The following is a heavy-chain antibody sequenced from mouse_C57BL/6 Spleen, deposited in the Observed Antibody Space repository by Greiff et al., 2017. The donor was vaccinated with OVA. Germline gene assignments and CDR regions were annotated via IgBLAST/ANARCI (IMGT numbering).Heavy chain of an antibody. Sequence: VQLQQPGAELVRPGSSVKLSCKASGYTFTSYWMHWVKQRPIQGLEWIGNIDPSDSETHYNQKFKDKATLTVDKSSSTAYMQLSSLTSEDSAVYYCARSPPITTVVAHYFDYWGQGTTLTVSS. J-gene: IGHJ2*01. CDR1: GYTFTSYW. D-gene: IGHD1-1*01. V-gene: IGHV1-52*01. CDR2: IDPSDSET. CDR3: ARSPPITTVVAHYFDY.